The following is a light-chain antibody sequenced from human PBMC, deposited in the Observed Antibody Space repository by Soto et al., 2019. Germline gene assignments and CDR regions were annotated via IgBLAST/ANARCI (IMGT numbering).Light chain of an antibody. V-gene: IGLV2-14*03. Sequence: QSMLTQPASVSGSPGQSITIFCTGTSSDIGIYNFVSWYQQHPGKAPKLMIYNVYSRPSGVSSRFSGSKSGNTASLTIPWLQAEDEADYYCSSHSSSSAYYVFGTGTKVTVL. CDR2: NVY. J-gene: IGLJ1*01. CDR1: SSDIGIYNF. CDR3: SSHSSSSAYYV.